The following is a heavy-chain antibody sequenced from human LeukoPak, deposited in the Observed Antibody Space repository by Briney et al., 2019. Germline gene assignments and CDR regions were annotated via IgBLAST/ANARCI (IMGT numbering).Heavy chain of an antibody. CDR2: INPNSGGT. V-gene: IGHV1-2*06. Sequence: GASVKVSCKASGYTLTGYYMHWVRQAPGQGLEWMGRINPNSGGTNYAQKFQGRVTMTRDTSISTAYMELSRLRSDDTAVYYCARERDDYYDSSGCFDYWGQGTLVTVSS. D-gene: IGHD3-22*01. J-gene: IGHJ4*02. CDR1: GYTLTGYY. CDR3: ARERDDYYDSSGCFDY.